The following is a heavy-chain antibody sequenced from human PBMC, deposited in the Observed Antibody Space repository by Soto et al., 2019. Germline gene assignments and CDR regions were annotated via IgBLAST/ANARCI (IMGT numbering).Heavy chain of an antibody. Sequence: GGSLSLSCSASGFTFSGNAMAWVRRPPGKGLGWVAASRGSGGSTYYADSVKGRSTISRDNSKNTLYLQMNSLRAEDTGVYYCAKDPYCTNGVCYTSVPRLPEGNIWGQGTTVTVSS. D-gene: IGHD2-8*01. V-gene: IGHV3-23*01. CDR3: AKDPYCTNGVCYTSVPRLPEGNI. J-gene: IGHJ6*02. CDR2: SRGSGGST. CDR1: GFTFSGNA.